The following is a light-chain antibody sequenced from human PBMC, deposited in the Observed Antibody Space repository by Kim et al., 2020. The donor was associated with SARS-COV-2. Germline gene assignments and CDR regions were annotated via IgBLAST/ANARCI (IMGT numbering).Light chain of an antibody. Sequence: QSALTQPASVSGSPGQSITISCTGTSGDVGAYNYVSWYQQHPGKAPKLIIYDVSKRPSGVSNRFSGSKSGNTASLTISGLQAEDEADYYCSSCTSRSTYVFGTGTKVTVL. CDR1: SGDVGAYNY. V-gene: IGLV2-14*01. CDR2: DVS. CDR3: SSCTSRSTYV. J-gene: IGLJ1*01.